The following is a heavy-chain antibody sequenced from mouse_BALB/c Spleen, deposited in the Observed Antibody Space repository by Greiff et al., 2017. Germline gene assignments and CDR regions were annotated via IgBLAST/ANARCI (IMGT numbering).Heavy chain of an antibody. Sequence: EVKVVESGGGLVKPGGSLKLSCAASGFTFSSYAMSWVRQTPEKRLEWVASISSGGSTYYPDSVKGRFTISRDNARNILYLQMSSLRSEDTAMYYCARGGAYGYDGYAMDYWGQGTSVTVSS. V-gene: IGHV5-6-5*01. CDR3: ARGGAYGYDGYAMDY. D-gene: IGHD2-2*01. CDR1: GFTFSSYA. CDR2: ISSGGST. J-gene: IGHJ4*01.